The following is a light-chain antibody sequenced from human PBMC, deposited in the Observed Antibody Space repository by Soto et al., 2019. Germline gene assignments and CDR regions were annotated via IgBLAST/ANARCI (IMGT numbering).Light chain of an antibody. CDR2: GAS. Sequence: EIVLTQSPATLSVSPGESATLSCRASQSISSNLAWYQQKPGQSPRLLIYGASSRATGVPVRFSGSGSAVAFTLTISGLQSEDFAVYHCQQYNQWPGTFGQGTKVEIK. CDR3: QQYNQWPGT. V-gene: IGKV3-15*01. J-gene: IGKJ1*01. CDR1: QSISSN.